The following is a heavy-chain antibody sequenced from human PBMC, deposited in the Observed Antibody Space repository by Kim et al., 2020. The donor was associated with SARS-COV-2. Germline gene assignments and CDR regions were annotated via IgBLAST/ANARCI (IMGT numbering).Heavy chain of an antibody. CDR1: GGSISDYY. CDR2: IYHSGST. V-gene: IGHV4-59*08. D-gene: IGHD3-10*01. CDR3: AGKGRGLDYFDY. Sequence: SETLSLTCTVSGGSISDYYWSWIRQSPGKGLEWIGFIYHSGSTNYNPSLRSRVTISLDTSKNQFSLKLSSVTAADTAVYHCAGKGRGLDYFDYWGQGSLV. J-gene: IGHJ4*02.